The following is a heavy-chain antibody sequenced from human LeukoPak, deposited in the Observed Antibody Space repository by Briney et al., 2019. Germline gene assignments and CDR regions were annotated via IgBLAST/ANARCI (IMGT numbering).Heavy chain of an antibody. Sequence: GGSLRLSCAASGFTFKNFGMHWVRQAPGKGLEWVAFIRNDGAKTYYADSAKGRFTISRDNSRNTLYLQMNSLTAEDTAVFYCAKDGVILAPGVYWYMDVWGRGTTVTVSS. CDR3: AKDGVILAPGVYWYMDV. D-gene: IGHD3-16*02. CDR2: IRNDGAKT. V-gene: IGHV3-30*02. J-gene: IGHJ6*03. CDR1: GFTFKNFG.